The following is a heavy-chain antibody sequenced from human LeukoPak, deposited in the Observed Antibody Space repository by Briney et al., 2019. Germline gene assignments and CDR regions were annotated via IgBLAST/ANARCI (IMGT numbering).Heavy chain of an antibody. Sequence: PSETLSLTCTVSGGSISSYYWSWIRQPPGKGLEWIGYIYYSGSTNYNPSLKSRVTISVDTSKNQFSLKLSSVTAADTAVYYCARVYRPHYYDSSGYYYNYFDYWGQGTLVTVSS. CDR1: GGSISSYY. V-gene: IGHV4-59*01. CDR2: IYYSGST. CDR3: ARVYRPHYYDSSGYYYNYFDY. J-gene: IGHJ4*02. D-gene: IGHD3-22*01.